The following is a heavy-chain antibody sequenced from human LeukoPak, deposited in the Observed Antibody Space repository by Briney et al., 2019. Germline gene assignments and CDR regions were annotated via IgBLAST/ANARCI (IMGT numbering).Heavy chain of an antibody. CDR1: GFTFSSYS. V-gene: IGHV3-21*01. J-gene: IGHJ6*02. CDR2: ISSSSSYI. Sequence: AGGSLRLSCAASGFTFSSYSINWVRQAPGKGLEWVSSISSSSSYIYYADSVKGRFTISRDNAKNSLYLQMNSLRAEDTAVYYCARLTRASGELLPSDVWGQGTTVTVSS. CDR3: ARLTRASGELLPSDV. D-gene: IGHD3-10*01.